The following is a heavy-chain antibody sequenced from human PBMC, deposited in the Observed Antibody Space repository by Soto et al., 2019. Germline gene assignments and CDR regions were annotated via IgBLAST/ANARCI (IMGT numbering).Heavy chain of an antibody. CDR2: ISGSGGST. D-gene: IGHD2-2*01. V-gene: IGHV3-23*01. CDR1: GFPFTSYA. Sequence: EVQLLESGGDLVQPGGSLRLSCAASGFPFTSYAMSWVRQAPGKGLEWVSLISGSGGSTKYADSVKGRFAISRDSSKNTLYLQMNSLRAEDTAIYYCAKDRYFSSSTCHQAFDYWGQGTLVTVSS. J-gene: IGHJ4*02. CDR3: AKDRYFSSSTCHQAFDY.